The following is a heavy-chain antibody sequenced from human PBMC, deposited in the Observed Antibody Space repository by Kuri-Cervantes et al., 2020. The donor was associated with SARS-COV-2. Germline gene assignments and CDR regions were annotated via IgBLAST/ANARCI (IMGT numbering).Heavy chain of an antibody. J-gene: IGHJ4*02. Sequence: LSLTCAASGFTFNDYYMSWIRQAPGKGLEWISYISSSSSYTNYADSVKGRFTISRDNAKNSLYLQMNSLRAEDTAVYYCARGGGRQLNTDFDYWGQGTLVTVFS. CDR2: ISSSSSYT. CDR3: ARGGGRQLNTDFDY. CDR1: GFTFNDYY. V-gene: IGHV3-11*06. D-gene: IGHD5-18*01.